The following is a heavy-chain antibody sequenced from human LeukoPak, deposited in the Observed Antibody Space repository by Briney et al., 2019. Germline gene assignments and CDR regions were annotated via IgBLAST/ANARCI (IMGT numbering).Heavy chain of an antibody. CDR3: ARVGYCSSTSCYLRISDAFDI. Sequence: GGSLRLSCEASGFTFSTYGMHWVRQAPGKGLEWITLIPYDGSNKYYADSVKGRFTISRDNSKNTLYLQMNSLRAEDTAVYYCARVGYCSSTSCYLRISDAFDIWGQGTMVTVSS. D-gene: IGHD2-2*01. J-gene: IGHJ3*02. CDR2: IPYDGSNK. V-gene: IGHV3-30*03. CDR1: GFTFSTYG.